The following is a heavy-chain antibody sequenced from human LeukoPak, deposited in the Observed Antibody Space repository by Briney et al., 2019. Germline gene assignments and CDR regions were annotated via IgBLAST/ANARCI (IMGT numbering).Heavy chain of an antibody. J-gene: IGHJ3*02. Sequence: SQTLSLTCVIFGESVSSNSAAWNWIRQPPSRGLEWLGGTYYRSNRYHNYAVSVKRRKTTNPDPPRNQFSLQLNSVTPEDTAVYYCARDLRLGRGAFDIWGQGTMVTVS. CDR1: GESVSSNSAA. D-gene: IGHD3-9*01. CDR2: TYYRSNRYH. CDR3: ARDLRLGRGAFDI. V-gene: IGHV6-1*01.